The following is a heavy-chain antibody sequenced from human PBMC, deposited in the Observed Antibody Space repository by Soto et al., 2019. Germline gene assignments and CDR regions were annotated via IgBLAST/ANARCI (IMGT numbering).Heavy chain of an antibody. CDR3: ARESEDLPSNFDY. CDR2: ISSTTNYI. V-gene: IGHV3-21*06. J-gene: IGHJ4*02. CDR1: GFTFTRYS. Sequence: AGGSLRLSCAASGFTFTRYSINWVRQAPWKGLEWVSSISSTTNYIYYGDSMKGRFTISRDNAKNSLYLEMNSLRAEDTAVYYCARESEDLPSNFDYWGQGTLVTSPQ.